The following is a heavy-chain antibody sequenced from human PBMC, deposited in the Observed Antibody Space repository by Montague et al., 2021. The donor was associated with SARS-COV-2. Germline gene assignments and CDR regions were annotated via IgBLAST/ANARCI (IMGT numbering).Heavy chain of an antibody. CDR2: IYYSGST. V-gene: IGHV4-59*01. D-gene: IGHD3-16*02. CDR3: ARMFYDYVWETSRYRGNYFDS. J-gene: IGHJ4*02. Sequence: SETLSLTCTVSGGSISSYYWSWIRQPPGKGLEWIGYIYYSGSTNYNHSLKSRVTISVDTSKNQFSLKLSSVTATDTAVYYCARMFYDYVWETSRYRGNYFDSWGQGTLVTVSS. CDR1: GGSISSYY.